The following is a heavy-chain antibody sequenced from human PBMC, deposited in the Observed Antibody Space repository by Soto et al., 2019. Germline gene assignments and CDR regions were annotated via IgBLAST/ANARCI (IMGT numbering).Heavy chain of an antibody. CDR3: ARDGRRFNWTFLLGTYYVDC. Sequence: QVQLVQSGAEVKKPGSSVKVSCKASGDTFRSYAISWVRQAPGQGLEWMGGIIPTFGTRNYGQRFQGRLSITADRPTSTVYMELSSLRSEDTAVYFCARDGRRFNWTFLLGTYYVDCWGQGTLVTVSS. D-gene: IGHD1-1*01. V-gene: IGHV1-69*06. CDR2: IIPTFGTR. CDR1: GDTFRSYA. J-gene: IGHJ4*02.